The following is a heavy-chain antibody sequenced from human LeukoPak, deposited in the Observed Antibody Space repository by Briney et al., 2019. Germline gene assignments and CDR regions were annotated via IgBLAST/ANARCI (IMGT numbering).Heavy chain of an antibody. Sequence: GGSLRLSCAASGFTFSSSAMSWVRQAPGKGLEWVSAISNSGCYTYYADSVQGRFTISRDNSKSTLCLQMNSLRAEDTAVYYCAKQLGYCSDGSCYFPYWGQGTLVTVSS. D-gene: IGHD2-15*01. V-gene: IGHV3-23*01. J-gene: IGHJ4*02. CDR3: AKQLGYCSDGSCYFPY. CDR1: GFTFSSSA. CDR2: ISNSGCYT.